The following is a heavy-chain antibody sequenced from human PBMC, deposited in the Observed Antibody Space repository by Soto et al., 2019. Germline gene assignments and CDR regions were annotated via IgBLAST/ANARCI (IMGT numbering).Heavy chain of an antibody. V-gene: IGHV3-20*04. D-gene: IGHD3-16*02. CDR1: GFTFDDYG. CDR2: INWNGGST. CDR3: ARVLYYDYVWGSYRYSGSGY. J-gene: IGHJ4*02. Sequence: GGSLRLSCAASGFTFDDYGMSWVRQAPGKGLEWVSGINWNGGSTGYADSVRGRFTISRDNAKNSLYLQMNSLRAEDTALYYCARVLYYDYVWGSYRYSGSGYWGQGTLVTVSS.